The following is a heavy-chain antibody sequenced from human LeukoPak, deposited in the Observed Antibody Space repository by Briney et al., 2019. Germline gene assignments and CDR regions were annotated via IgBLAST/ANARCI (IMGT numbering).Heavy chain of an antibody. V-gene: IGHV4-31*03. CDR2: FYYSRTT. CDR3: ARGDYGLYFLDS. Sequence: SQTLSLTCTVSGGSISRGGYYWNWIRQHPREGLERIGYFYYSRTTSYNPSLKSRATISVDTSNNQFSLKLSSVTAADTAVYYCARGDYGLYFLDSWGRGTLVTVSS. D-gene: IGHD4-17*01. CDR1: GGSISRGGYY. J-gene: IGHJ4*02.